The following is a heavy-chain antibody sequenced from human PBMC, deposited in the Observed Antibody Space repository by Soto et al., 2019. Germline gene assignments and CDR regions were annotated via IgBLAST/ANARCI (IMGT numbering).Heavy chain of an antibody. CDR1: GFTFSSYA. CDR2: ISGSGGST. D-gene: IGHD5-18*01. Sequence: GGSLRLSCAASGFTFSSYAMSWVRQAPGKGLEWVSAISGSGGSTYYADSVKGRFTISRDNSKNTLYLQMNSLRAEDTAVYYCANADLRGYSYGYFSGIAAAGFDYWGQGTLVTVSS. V-gene: IGHV3-23*01. J-gene: IGHJ4*02. CDR3: ANADLRGYSYGYFSGIAAAGFDY.